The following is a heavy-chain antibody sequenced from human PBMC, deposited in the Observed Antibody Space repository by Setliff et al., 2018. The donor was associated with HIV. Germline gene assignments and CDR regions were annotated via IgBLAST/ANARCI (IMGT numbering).Heavy chain of an antibody. CDR1: GGTFSSYA. J-gene: IGHJ4*03. Sequence: RASVKVSCKASGGTFSSYAISWVRQAPGQGLEWMGGIIPIFGTANYAQKFQGRVTINTDESTSTAYMELSSLRSEDTAVYYCARAPLRYFDWSAFDYWGPETLLVTVSS. D-gene: IGHD3-9*01. CDR2: IIPIFGTA. CDR3: ARAPLRYFDWSAFDY. V-gene: IGHV1-69*05.